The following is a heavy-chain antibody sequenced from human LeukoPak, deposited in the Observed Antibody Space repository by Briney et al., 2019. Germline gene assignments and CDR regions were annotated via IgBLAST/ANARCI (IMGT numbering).Heavy chain of an antibody. D-gene: IGHD5-24*01. Sequence: SQTLSLTCTVSGGSVNNAAYYWSWIRQHPGKGLEWIGHIDYRGRTNYNPSLKSRVTISVDTSENQFSLRLSSVTAADTAVYYCARGVRDGYKTFDYWGQGTLVTVSS. CDR1: GGSVNNAAYY. CDR2: IDYRGRT. CDR3: ARGVRDGYKTFDY. J-gene: IGHJ4*02. V-gene: IGHV4-31*03.